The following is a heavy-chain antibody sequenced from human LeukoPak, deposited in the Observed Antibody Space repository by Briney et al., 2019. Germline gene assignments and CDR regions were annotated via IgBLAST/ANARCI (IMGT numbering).Heavy chain of an antibody. J-gene: IGHJ4*02. CDR1: GFTFSSYS. CDR2: ITGSSGTI. D-gene: IGHD3-3*01. Sequence: GGSLRLSCAASGFTFSSYSMNWVRQAPGKGLEWVSFITGSSGTIHYADSVKGRFTISRDNAKNSLYLEINSLRAEDTAVYYCARVRSGYYKDYWGQGTLVTVSS. V-gene: IGHV3-48*01. CDR3: ARVRSGYYKDY.